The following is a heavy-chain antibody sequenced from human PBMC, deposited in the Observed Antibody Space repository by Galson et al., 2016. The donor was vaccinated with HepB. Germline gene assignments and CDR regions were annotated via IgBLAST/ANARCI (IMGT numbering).Heavy chain of an antibody. Sequence: SLRLSCAASGFFFSNYGMHWVRQAPGKGLAWVAVVSYARYSKYYADSVKGRFTISRDNSKTTMYLQMNSLRVEDTAVYYCAKDVYTSGSEYGMDVWGQGTTVTVSS. CDR3: AKDVYTSGSEYGMDV. V-gene: IGHV3-30*18. J-gene: IGHJ6*02. CDR1: GFFFSNYG. CDR2: VSYARYSK. D-gene: IGHD3-10*01.